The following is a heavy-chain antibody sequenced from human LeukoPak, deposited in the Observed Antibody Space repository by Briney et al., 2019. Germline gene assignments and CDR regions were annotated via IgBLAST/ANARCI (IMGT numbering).Heavy chain of an antibody. CDR2: ISSSSSYI. D-gene: IGHD6-19*01. J-gene: IGHJ4*02. Sequence: GGSLRLSCAASRFTFSSYSMNWVRQAPGKGLEWVPSISSSSSYIYYADSVKGRFTISRDNAKNSLYLQMNSLRAEDTAVYYCARDPSIAVAAYYFDYWGQGTLVTVSS. CDR1: RFTFSSYS. V-gene: IGHV3-21*01. CDR3: ARDPSIAVAAYYFDY.